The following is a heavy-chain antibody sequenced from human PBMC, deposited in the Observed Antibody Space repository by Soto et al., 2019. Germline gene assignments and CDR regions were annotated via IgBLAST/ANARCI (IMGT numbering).Heavy chain of an antibody. Sequence: GGSLRLSCAASGFTFSSYSMNWVRQAPGKGLEWVSYISSSSSTIYYADSVKGRFTISRDNSKNTLFLQMDSLRADDTAVYYCAKDQASGQGSFDSWGQGTLVTVSS. V-gene: IGHV3-48*01. CDR3: AKDQASGQGSFDS. D-gene: IGHD2-15*01. CDR2: ISSSSSTI. CDR1: GFTFSSYS. J-gene: IGHJ4*02.